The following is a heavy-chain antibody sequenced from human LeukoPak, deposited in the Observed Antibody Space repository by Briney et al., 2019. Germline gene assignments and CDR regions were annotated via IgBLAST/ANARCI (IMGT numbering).Heavy chain of an antibody. CDR2: ISSSSSTI. J-gene: IGHJ5*02. Sequence: PGGSLRLSCAASGFTFSSYSMNWVRQAPGKGLEWVSYISSSSSTIYYADSVKGRFTISRDNAKNSLYLQMNSLRAEGTAVYYCARDKYSSSSNWFDPWGQGTLVTVSS. CDR3: ARDKYSSSSNWFDP. CDR1: GFTFSSYS. D-gene: IGHD6-13*01. V-gene: IGHV3-48*01.